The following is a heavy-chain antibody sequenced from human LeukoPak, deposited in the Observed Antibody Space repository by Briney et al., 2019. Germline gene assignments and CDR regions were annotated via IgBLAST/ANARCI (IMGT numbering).Heavy chain of an antibody. CDR2: INPNSGGT. CDR3: ARDREMVRHFDM. J-gene: IGHJ3*02. V-gene: IGHV1-2*02. CDR1: GYTFTGYY. D-gene: IGHD3-10*01. Sequence: ASVKVSCKASGYTFTGYYMHWVRQAPGQGLEWMGWINPNSGGTNYAQKFQGRVTMTRDTSISTAYMELSRLRSDDTAAYYCARDREMVRHFDMWGQGTVVTVSS.